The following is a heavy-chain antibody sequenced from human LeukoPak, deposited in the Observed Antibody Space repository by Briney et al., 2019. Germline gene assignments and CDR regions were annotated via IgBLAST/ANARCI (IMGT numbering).Heavy chain of an antibody. J-gene: IGHJ6*02. CDR3: ARGRYYDMDV. CDR1: GFTFSSYG. CDR2: IWYDGSNK. Sequence: LSGRSLRLSCAASGFTFSSYGMHWVRQAPGKGLEWVAVIWYDGSNKYYADSVKGRFTISRGNSKNTLYLQMNSLRAEDTAVYYCARGRYYDMDVWGQGTTVTVSS. V-gene: IGHV3-33*01.